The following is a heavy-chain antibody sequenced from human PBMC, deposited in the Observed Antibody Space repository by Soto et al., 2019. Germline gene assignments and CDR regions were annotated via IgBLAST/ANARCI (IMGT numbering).Heavy chain of an antibody. V-gene: IGHV1-3*01. D-gene: IGHD3-3*01. CDR3: ARVKNDFGVVWYGMDV. CDR1: GYTFTSYA. CDR2: INAGNGNT. Sequence: ASVKVSCKASGYTFTSYAMHWVRQAPGQRLEWMGWINAGNGNTKYSQKFQGRVTITRDTSASTAYVELSSLRSEDTAVYYCARVKNDFGVVWYGMDVWGQGTTVTVSS. J-gene: IGHJ6*02.